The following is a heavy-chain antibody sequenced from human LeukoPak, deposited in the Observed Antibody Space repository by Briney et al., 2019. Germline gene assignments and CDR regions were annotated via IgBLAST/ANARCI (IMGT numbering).Heavy chain of an antibody. Sequence: GGSLRLSCAASGFTFSSYSMNWVRQAPGKGLEWVSSISSSSSYIYYADSVKGRFTISRDNAKNSLYLQMNSLRAEDTAVYYCARVLGGSYGPDYWGQGTLVTVSS. V-gene: IGHV3-21*01. CDR1: GFTFSSYS. J-gene: IGHJ4*02. D-gene: IGHD1-26*01. CDR2: ISSSSSYI. CDR3: ARVLGGSYGPDY.